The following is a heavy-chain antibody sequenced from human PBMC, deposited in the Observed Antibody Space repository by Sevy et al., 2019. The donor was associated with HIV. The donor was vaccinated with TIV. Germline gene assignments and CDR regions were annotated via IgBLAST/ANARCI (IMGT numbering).Heavy chain of an antibody. J-gene: IGHJ4*02. V-gene: IGHV4-39*01. CDR1: GGSISSSSYY. D-gene: IGHD2-2*01. CDR2: IYYSGST. CDR3: ARHQAHTASSFDF. Sequence: SDTLSLICAVSGGSISSSSYYWGWIRQPPGKGLEWIGSIYYSGSTYYNPSLKSRVTISVDPSKNQFSLRMRSVTAADTAVYYCARHQAHTASSFDFWGQGTLVTVSS.